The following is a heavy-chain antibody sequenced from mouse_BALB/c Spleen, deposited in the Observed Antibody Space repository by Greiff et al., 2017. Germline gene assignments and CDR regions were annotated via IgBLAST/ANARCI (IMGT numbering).Heavy chain of an antibody. Sequence: DVKLVESGGDLVKPGGSLKLSCAASGFTFSSYGMSWVRQTPDKRLEWVATISRGGSYTYYPDSVKGRVTISRDNAKNTLYLQMSSLKSEDTAMYYCARQSSRGFADWGQGTLVTVSA. V-gene: IGHV5-6*02. CDR2: ISRGGSYT. CDR1: GFTFSSYG. J-gene: IGHJ3*01. CDR3: ARQSSRGFAD.